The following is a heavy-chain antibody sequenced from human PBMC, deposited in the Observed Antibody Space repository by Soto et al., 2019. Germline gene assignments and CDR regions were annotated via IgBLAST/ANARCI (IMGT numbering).Heavy chain of an antibody. V-gene: IGHV5-51*01. CDR3: ARQEFGCSSTSCYPAMHGMDV. CDR2: IYPGDSDT. D-gene: IGHD2-2*01. J-gene: IGHJ6*02. Sequence: GASLKISCKGSGYSFTSYWIGWVRQMPGKGLEWMGIIYPGDSDTRYSPSFQGQVTISADKSISTAYLQWSSLKAADTAMYYCARQEFGCSSTSCYPAMHGMDVWGQGTTVTVSS. CDR1: GYSFTSYW.